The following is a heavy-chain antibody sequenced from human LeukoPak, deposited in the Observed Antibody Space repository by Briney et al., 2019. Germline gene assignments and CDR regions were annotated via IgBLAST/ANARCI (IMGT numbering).Heavy chain of an antibody. Sequence: GGSLRLSCAAPGFTFSSYGMHWVRQAPGKGLEWVAVIWYDGSNKYYADSVKGRFPISSDNSKNTLYLQMNRLRAEDTAVYYCARDPSSTSPSAYYYYYYGMDVWGQGTTVTVSS. CDR1: GFTFSSYG. V-gene: IGHV3-33*01. CDR2: IWYDGSNK. CDR3: ARDPSSTSPSAYYYYYYGMDV. J-gene: IGHJ6*02. D-gene: IGHD2-2*01.